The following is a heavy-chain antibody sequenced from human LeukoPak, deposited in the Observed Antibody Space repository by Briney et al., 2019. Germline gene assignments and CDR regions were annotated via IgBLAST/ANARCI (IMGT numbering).Heavy chain of an antibody. J-gene: IGHJ3*02. CDR3: ARDGSYDSSGYYNDAFDI. V-gene: IGHV4-4*07. D-gene: IGHD3-22*01. Sequence: NSSETLSLTCTVSGGSISSYYWSWIRQPAGKGLEWIGRIYTSGSTNYNPSLKSRVTMSVDTSKNQFSLKLSSVTAADTAVYYCARDGSYDSSGYYNDAFDIWGQGTMVTVSS. CDR1: GGSISSYY. CDR2: IYTSGST.